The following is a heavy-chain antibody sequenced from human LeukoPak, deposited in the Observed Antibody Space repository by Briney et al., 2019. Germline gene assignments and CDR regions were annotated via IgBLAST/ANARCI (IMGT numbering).Heavy chain of an antibody. Sequence: GGSLRLSCAASGFTFSSYSMNWVRQAPGKGLEWVSSISSSSSYIYYADSVKGRFTISRDNAKNSLYLQMNSPRAEDTAVYYCAREIGGGLGPGYWGQGTLVTVSS. D-gene: IGHD2-15*01. J-gene: IGHJ4*02. CDR3: AREIGGGLGPGY. V-gene: IGHV3-21*01. CDR1: GFTFSSYS. CDR2: ISSSSSYI.